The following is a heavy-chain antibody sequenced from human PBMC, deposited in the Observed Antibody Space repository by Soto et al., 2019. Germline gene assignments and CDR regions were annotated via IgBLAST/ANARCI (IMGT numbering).Heavy chain of an antibody. CDR1: GGSISSGDYY. CDR3: ARGGVEGTVHYYDSSGYYYFDY. J-gene: IGHJ4*02. V-gene: IGHV4-30-4*01. Sequence: SETLSLTCTVSGGSISSGDYYWSWIRQPPGKGLERIGYIYYSGSTYYNPSLKSRVTISVDTSKNQFSLKLSSVTAADTAVYYCARGGVEGTVHYYDSSGYYYFDYWGQGTLVTVSS. CDR2: IYYSGST. D-gene: IGHD3-22*01.